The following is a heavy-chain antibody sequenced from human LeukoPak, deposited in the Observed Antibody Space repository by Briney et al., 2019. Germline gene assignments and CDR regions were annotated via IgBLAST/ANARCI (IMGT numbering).Heavy chain of an antibody. CDR3: AKDGDHYYDSKMYNWFDP. Sequence: GGSLRLSCAASGFTFTSYAMRCVRHAPGEGVGWGLAISGNGGSTYSADPVQGRFTISRENSKNTLYLQMNSLRAEDTAAYYCAKDGDHYYDSKMYNWFDPWGQGTLVTVSS. V-gene: IGHV3-23*01. J-gene: IGHJ5*02. CDR1: GFTFTSYA. D-gene: IGHD3-22*01. CDR2: ISGNGGST.